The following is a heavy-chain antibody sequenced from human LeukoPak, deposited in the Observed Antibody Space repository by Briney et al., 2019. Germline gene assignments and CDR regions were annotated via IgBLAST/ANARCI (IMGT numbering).Heavy chain of an antibody. CDR3: AKDRWSWFRGYYDSSGYLDY. D-gene: IGHD3-22*01. CDR2: ISYDGSNK. J-gene: IGHJ4*02. Sequence: GRSLRLSFAAPGFTFSSYGMHRVPKAPGKGLKWVAVISYDGSNKYYADSVKGRFTISRDNSKNTLYLQMNSLRAEDTAVYYCAKDRWSWFRGYYDSSGYLDYWGQGTLVTVSS. CDR1: GFTFSSYG. V-gene: IGHV3-30*18.